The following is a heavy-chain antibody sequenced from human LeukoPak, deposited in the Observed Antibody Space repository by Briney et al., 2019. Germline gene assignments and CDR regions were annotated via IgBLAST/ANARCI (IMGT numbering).Heavy chain of an antibody. Sequence: SGRSLRLSCAASGFTFDDYAMHWVRQAPGKGLEWVSGISWNSGSIGYADSVKGRFTISRDNAKNSLYLQMNSLRAEDTAVYYCARGPQPLSSSWQTLYYYYGMDVWGQGTTVTVSS. CDR2: ISWNSGSI. J-gene: IGHJ6*02. V-gene: IGHV3-9*01. D-gene: IGHD6-13*01. CDR1: GFTFDDYA. CDR3: ARGPQPLSSSWQTLYYYYGMDV.